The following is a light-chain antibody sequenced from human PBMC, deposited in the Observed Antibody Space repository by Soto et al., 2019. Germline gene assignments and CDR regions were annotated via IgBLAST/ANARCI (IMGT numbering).Light chain of an antibody. CDR2: KAS. J-gene: IGKJ1*01. CDR3: QHFNSYPWT. CDR1: QSISSW. Sequence: DIQMTQSPSTLSASVGDRVTITCRASQSISSWLAWYQQKPGKAPKLLINKASSLESGVPSRFSGSGSGTEFTLTISSLQPDDFATYYCQHFNSYPWTFGQGTKVEI. V-gene: IGKV1-5*03.